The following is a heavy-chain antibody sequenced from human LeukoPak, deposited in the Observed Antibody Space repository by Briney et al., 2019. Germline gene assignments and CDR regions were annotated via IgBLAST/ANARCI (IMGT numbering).Heavy chain of an antibody. V-gene: IGHV3-74*01. CDR1: GFTFSSYW. Sequence: PGGSLRLSCAASGFTFSSYWMHWVRHAPGKGPMWVSRINSDGSTTDYADSVKGRFTISRDNAKSTPYLQMNILTAGDTAVYYCARDWWFDPWGQGTLVTVAS. CDR2: INSDGSTT. J-gene: IGHJ5*02. CDR3: ARDWWFDP.